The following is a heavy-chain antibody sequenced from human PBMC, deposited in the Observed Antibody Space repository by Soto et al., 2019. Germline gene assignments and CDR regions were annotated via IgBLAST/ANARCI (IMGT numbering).Heavy chain of an antibody. Sequence: QVQLVESGGGVVQPGRSLRLSCAASGFTFSSYGMHWVRQAPGKGLEWVAVIWYDGSNKYYADSVKGRFTISRDNSKNTLYLQMNSLIAEYTAVYYCAVVGGDSGDWGQGTLVTVSS. J-gene: IGHJ4*02. D-gene: IGHD2-21*02. CDR2: IWYDGSNK. V-gene: IGHV3-33*01. CDR1: GFTFSSYG. CDR3: AVVGGDSGD.